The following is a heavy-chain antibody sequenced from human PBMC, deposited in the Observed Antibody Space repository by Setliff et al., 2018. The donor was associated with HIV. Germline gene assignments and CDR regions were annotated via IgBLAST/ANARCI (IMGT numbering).Heavy chain of an antibody. CDR3: ARGADASGYFYREYFQH. Sequence: ASVKVSCKASGVTFNYSFITWVRQAPGQGLEWMGGVVPTIHEATYAQKFQGRVTITVDESATTVYMEMSGLTSEDTAIYYCARGADASGYFYREYFQHWGQGTLVTVSS. D-gene: IGHD3-22*01. V-gene: IGHV1-69*13. CDR1: GVTFNYSF. CDR2: VVPTIHEA. J-gene: IGHJ1*01.